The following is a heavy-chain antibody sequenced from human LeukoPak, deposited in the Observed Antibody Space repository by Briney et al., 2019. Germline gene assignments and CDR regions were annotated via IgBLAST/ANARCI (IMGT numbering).Heavy chain of an antibody. CDR2: ISGSGGST. CDR1: GFTFSSYA. V-gene: IGHV3-23*01. J-gene: IGHJ4*02. Sequence: GGSLRLSCAASGFTFSSYAMSWVRQAPGKGLEWVSAISGSGGSTYYADSVKGRFTISRDNSRNTLYLQMNSLRAEDTAVYYCAKYKAYSSSRTFDYWGQGTLVTVSS. CDR3: AKYKAYSSSRTFDY. D-gene: IGHD6-6*01.